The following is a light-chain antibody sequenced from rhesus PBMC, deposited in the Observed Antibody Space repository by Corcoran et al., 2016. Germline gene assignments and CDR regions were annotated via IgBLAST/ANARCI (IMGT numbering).Light chain of an antibody. CDR3: LQHNSYPLT. CDR1: QGISSY. CDR2: DAS. J-gene: IGKJ4*01. V-gene: IGKV1-28*03. Sequence: DIQMTQSPSSLSASVGDTVTITCRASQGISSYLNWFQQKPGKAPKLLIYDASSLESGVPSRFRGSGAGTDFTITISSLQPEDFAAYYYLQHNSYPLTFGGGTKVEIK.